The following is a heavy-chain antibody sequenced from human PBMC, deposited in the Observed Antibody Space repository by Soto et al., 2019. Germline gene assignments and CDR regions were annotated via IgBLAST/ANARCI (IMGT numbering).Heavy chain of an antibody. CDR3: ARVYDFWSGYWATGYYYYGMDV. J-gene: IGHJ6*02. Sequence: GASVKVSCKASGYTFTSYYMHWVRQAPGQGLEWMGIINPSGGSTSYAQKFQGRVTMTRDTSTSTVYMELSGLRSEDTAVYYCARVYDFWSGYWATGYYYYGMDVWGQGTTVTVSS. D-gene: IGHD3-3*01. CDR1: GYTFTSYY. V-gene: IGHV1-46*01. CDR2: INPSGGST.